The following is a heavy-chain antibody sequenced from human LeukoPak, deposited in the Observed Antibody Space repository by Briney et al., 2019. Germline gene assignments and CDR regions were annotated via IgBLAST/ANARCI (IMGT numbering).Heavy chain of an antibody. CDR2: IYYSGST. CDR3: ASLLGGGSWYPLFDY. Sequence: SETLSLTCTVSVGSICSGCYYWSWIRQHPGKGLEWIGYIYYSGSTYYNPSLKSRVTMPVDTSKNQFSLKLSSVTAADTAVYYCASLLGGGSWYPLFDYWGQGTLVTVSS. J-gene: IGHJ4*02. CDR1: VGSICSGCYY. D-gene: IGHD2-15*01. V-gene: IGHV4-31*03.